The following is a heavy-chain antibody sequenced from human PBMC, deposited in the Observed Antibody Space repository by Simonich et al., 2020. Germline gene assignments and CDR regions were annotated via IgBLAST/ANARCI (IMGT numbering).Heavy chain of an antibody. Sequence: QVQLQESGPGLVKPSETLSLTCTVSGSSISSYYWSWIRQPPGKGLEWIGYIYYSGRTNYNPSLKSRVTISVDTSKNQFSLKLSSVTAADTAVYYCARLPDYWGQGTLVTVSS. J-gene: IGHJ4*02. V-gene: IGHV4-59*08. CDR2: IYYSGRT. CDR1: GSSISSYY. CDR3: ARLPDY.